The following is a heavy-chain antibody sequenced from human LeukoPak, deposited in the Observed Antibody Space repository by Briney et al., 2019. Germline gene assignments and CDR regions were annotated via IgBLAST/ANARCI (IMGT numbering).Heavy chain of an antibody. V-gene: IGHV1-2*02. CDR3: ASAPSGCSSTSCYSRKEGKYYYYGMDV. J-gene: IGHJ6*02. CDR1: GYTFTGYY. CDR2: INPNSGGT. Sequence: ASVKVSCKASGYTFTGYYMHWVRQAPGQGLEWMGWINPNSGGTNYAQKFQGRVTMTRDTSISTAYMELSRLRSDDTAVYYCASAPSGCSSTSCYSRKEGKYYYYGMDVWGQGTTVTVSS. D-gene: IGHD2-2*01.